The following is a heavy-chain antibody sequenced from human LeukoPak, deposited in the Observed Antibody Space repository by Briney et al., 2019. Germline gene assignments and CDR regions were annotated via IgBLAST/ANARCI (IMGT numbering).Heavy chain of an antibody. CDR2: IYYSGNP. J-gene: IGHJ4*02. D-gene: IGHD6-25*01. CDR3: ASQSGFFDS. Sequence: SETLSLTCTVSGGSIIGNSHYWGWVRQPPGKGLEWIGSIYYSGNPFYNWTLKSRVTVSVDTSKNQFSLKMDSMTAADTAVYYCASQSGFFDSWGQGAQVTVSS. CDR1: GGSIIGNSHY. V-gene: IGHV4-39*01.